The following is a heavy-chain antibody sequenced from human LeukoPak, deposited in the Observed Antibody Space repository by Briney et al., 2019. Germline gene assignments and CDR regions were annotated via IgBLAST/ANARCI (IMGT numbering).Heavy chain of an antibody. CDR1: GYTFTSYY. V-gene: IGHV1-46*01. J-gene: IGHJ3*02. CDR2: INPSGGST. Sequence: ASVTVSCTASGYTFTSYYMHWVRQAPGQGLEWMGIINPSGGSTSYAQKFQGRVTMTRDTSTSTVYMELSSLRSEDTAVYYCAREGADTMIVVGDAFDIWGQGTMVTVSS. D-gene: IGHD3-22*01. CDR3: AREGADTMIVVGDAFDI.